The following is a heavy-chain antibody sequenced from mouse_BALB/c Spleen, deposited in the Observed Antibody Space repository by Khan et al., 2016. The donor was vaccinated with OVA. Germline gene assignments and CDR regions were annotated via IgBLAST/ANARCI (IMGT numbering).Heavy chain of an antibody. Sequence: QVQLQQSGAELVKPGASVKLSCKASGYTFTSYYMYWVKQRPGQGLEWIGEINPRNGGTNVNEKFKGKATLTVDKSSSTAYMEVSSLTSEDSAVYYCTRGGYGSPFAYWGQGTLVTVSA. J-gene: IGHJ3*01. D-gene: IGHD1-1*01. CDR2: INPRNGGT. V-gene: IGHV1S81*02. CDR3: TRGGYGSPFAY. CDR1: GYTFTSYY.